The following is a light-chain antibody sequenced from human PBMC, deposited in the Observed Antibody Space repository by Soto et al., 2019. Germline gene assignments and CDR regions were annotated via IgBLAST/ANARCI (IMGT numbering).Light chain of an antibody. CDR3: ATWDSSLSAGV. CDR2: DNN. V-gene: IGLV1-51*01. J-gene: IGLJ1*01. CDR1: SSNIGKND. Sequence: QSVLTQPPSVSAAPGQKVTISCSGSSSNIGKNDVSWYQRFPGTAPKLLIYDNNSRPSGIPDRFSGSKSGTSATLGITGLQTGDEADYYCATWDSSLSAGVFGAGTKLTVL.